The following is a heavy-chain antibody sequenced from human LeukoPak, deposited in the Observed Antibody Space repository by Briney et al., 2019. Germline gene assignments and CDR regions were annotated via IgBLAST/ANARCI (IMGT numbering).Heavy chain of an antibody. D-gene: IGHD3-9*01. CDR2: INSDGSST. V-gene: IGHV3-74*01. CDR1: GFTFSSYW. CDR3: ARASKLRYFDWLWDAFDI. Sequence: GGTLRLSCAASGFTFSSYWMHWVRQAPGKGLVWISRINSDGSSTSYADSVKGRFTISRDNAKNTLYLQMNSLRAEDTAVYYCARASKLRYFDWLWDAFDIWGQGTMVTVSS. J-gene: IGHJ3*02.